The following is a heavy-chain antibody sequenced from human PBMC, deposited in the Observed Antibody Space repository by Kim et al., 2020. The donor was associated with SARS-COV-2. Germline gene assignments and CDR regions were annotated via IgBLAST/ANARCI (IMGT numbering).Heavy chain of an antibody. CDR1: GFTFTNYA. CDR3: AKDSRGVDTGSYYFDY. Sequence: GGSLRLSCAASGFTFTNYAMNWVRQAPGRGPEWVSGIGPSGTKTNYADSVKGRFTISRDNSNNTVYLQMNYLRVEDTAIYYCAKDSRGVDTGSYYFDYWGQGILVTVSS. J-gene: IGHJ4*02. D-gene: IGHD5-18*01. V-gene: IGHV3-23*01. CDR2: IGPSGTKT.